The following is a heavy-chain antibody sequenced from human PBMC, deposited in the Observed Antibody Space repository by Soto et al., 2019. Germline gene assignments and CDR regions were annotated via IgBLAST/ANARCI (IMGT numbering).Heavy chain of an antibody. J-gene: IGHJ4*02. CDR1: GFTFSSYS. D-gene: IGHD2-15*01. Sequence: GGSLRLSCAASGFTFSSYSMNWVRQAPGKGLEWVSFISSNSSYIYYADSVKGRFTISRDNAKNSLYLQMNSLRAQDTAVYYCARERGIVSALEYFDYWGEGTLVTVSS. CDR2: ISSNSSYI. V-gene: IGHV3-21*01. CDR3: ARERGIVSALEYFDY.